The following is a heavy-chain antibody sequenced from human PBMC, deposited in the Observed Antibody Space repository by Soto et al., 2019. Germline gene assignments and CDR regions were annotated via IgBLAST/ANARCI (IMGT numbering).Heavy chain of an antibody. D-gene: IGHD3-10*01. J-gene: IGHJ5*02. Sequence: GASLKVASKPSGYTFTSYGFSWVRQPLGQGLEWRGWISAYNGNTNYAQNLQGRVTMTTDTSTSTAYMELRSLRSDDTALYYCARTYGSGSHWYGPWGQGTLVTVTS. CDR3: ARTYGSGSHWYGP. V-gene: IGHV1-18*01. CDR1: GYTFTSYG. CDR2: ISAYNGNT.